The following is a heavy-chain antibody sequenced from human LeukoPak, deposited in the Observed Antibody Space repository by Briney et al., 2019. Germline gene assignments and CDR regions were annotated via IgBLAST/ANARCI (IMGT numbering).Heavy chain of an antibody. CDR1: GFTVSSNY. V-gene: IGHV3-66*01. J-gene: IGHJ6*02. D-gene: IGHD3-3*01. CDR3: ARDFLGPQGVRDYYYYGMDV. Sequence: QAGGSLRLSCAASGFTVSSNYMSWVRQAPGKGLEWVSVIYSGGSTYYADSVKGRFTISRDNSKNTLYLQMNSLRAEDTAVYYCARDFLGPQGVRDYYYYGMDVWGQGTTVTVSS. CDR2: IYSGGST.